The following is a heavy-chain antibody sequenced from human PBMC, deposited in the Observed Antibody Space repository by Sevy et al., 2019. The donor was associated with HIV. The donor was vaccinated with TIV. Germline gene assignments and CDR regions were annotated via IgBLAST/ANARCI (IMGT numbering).Heavy chain of an antibody. J-gene: IGHJ4*02. CDR1: GFTFSSYG. Sequence: GGSLRLSCAASGFTFSSYGMHWVRQAPGKGLEWVAVISYDGSNKYYADSVKGRFTISRDNSKKTLYLQMNSLRAEDTAVYYCAKVGYDILTGYYTEYFDYWGQGTLVTVSS. CDR2: ISYDGSNK. D-gene: IGHD3-9*01. CDR3: AKVGYDILTGYYTEYFDY. V-gene: IGHV3-30*18.